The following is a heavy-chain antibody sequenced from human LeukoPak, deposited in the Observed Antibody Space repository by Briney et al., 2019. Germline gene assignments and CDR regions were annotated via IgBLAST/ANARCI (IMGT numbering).Heavy chain of an antibody. V-gene: IGHV3-30*18. CDR1: GFTFSSYG. D-gene: IGHD4-23*01. J-gene: IGHJ4*02. Sequence: GGSLRLSCAASGFTFSSYGMHWVRQAPGKGLEWVAVISYDGSNKYYAGSVKGRLTISRDNSKNTLYLQMNSLRAEDTAVYYCAKDRYGGNSFLDYWGQGTLVTVSS. CDR3: AKDRYGGNSFLDY. CDR2: ISYDGSNK.